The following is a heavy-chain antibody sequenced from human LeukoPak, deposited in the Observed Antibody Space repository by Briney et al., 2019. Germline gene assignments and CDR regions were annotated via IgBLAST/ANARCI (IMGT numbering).Heavy chain of an antibody. V-gene: IGHV1-18*01. J-gene: IGHJ5*02. CDR2: ISAYNGNT. CDR1: GYTFTSYG. CDR3: ARGSPYSGSSYWFDP. Sequence: ASVKVSCKASGYTFTSYGISWVRQAPGQGLEWMGWISAYNGNTNYAQKLQGRVTMTTDTSTSTAYMELRSLRSDDTAVYYCARGSPYSGSSYWFDPWGQGTLVTVSS. D-gene: IGHD1-26*01.